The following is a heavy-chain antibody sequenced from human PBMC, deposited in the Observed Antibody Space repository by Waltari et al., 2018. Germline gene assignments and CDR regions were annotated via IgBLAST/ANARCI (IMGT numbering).Heavy chain of an antibody. CDR3: AKDRIGGGWGY. CDR2: IRYDGSNK. D-gene: IGHD3-10*01. J-gene: IGHJ4*02. V-gene: IGHV3-30*02. Sequence: QVQLVESGGGVVQPGGSLRLSCAASGFTFSSYGMPWVRQAPGKGLEWVAFIRYDGSNKYYADSVKGRFTISRDNSKNTLYLQMNSLRAEDTAVYYCAKDRIGGGWGYWGQGTLVTVSS. CDR1: GFTFSSYG.